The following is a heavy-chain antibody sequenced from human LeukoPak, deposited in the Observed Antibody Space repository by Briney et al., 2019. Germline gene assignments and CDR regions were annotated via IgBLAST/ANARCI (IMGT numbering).Heavy chain of an antibody. Sequence: GGSLRLSCAASGFTVSSNFLSWVRQPPGKGLEWVSDIYSGGSTYYAASVKGRFTISRDNSKNTLYPQMNSLRAEDPAVYYCTRGGGGSFPHYWGQGTLVTVSS. CDR1: GFTVSSNF. CDR3: TRGGGGSFPHY. CDR2: IYSGGST. D-gene: IGHD2-21*01. V-gene: IGHV3-53*01. J-gene: IGHJ4*02.